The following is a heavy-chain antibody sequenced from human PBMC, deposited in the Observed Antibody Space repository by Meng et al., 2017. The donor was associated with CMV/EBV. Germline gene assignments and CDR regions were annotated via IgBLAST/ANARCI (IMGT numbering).Heavy chain of an antibody. CDR2: IKQDGSEK. CDR3: AKPSWFGELFVHYFDY. Sequence: GESLKISCAASGFTFSSYWMSWVRQAPGKGLEWVANIKQDGSEKYYVDSVKGRFTISRDNSKNTLYLQMNSLRAEDTAVYYCAKPSWFGELFVHYFDYWGQGTLVTISS. D-gene: IGHD3-10*01. CDR1: GFTFSSYW. J-gene: IGHJ4*02. V-gene: IGHV3-7*01.